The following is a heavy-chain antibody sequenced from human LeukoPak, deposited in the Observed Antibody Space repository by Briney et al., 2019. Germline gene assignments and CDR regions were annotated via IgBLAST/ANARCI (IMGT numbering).Heavy chain of an antibody. Sequence: GGSLRLSCAASGFTFSSYAMHWVRQAPGKGLEWVAVTSYDGSNKYYADSVKGRFTISRDNSKNTLYLQMNSLRAEDTAVYYCARDSPAVYSSGFRGHFDYRGQGTLVTASS. CDR1: GFTFSSYA. D-gene: IGHD6-19*01. CDR2: TSYDGSNK. V-gene: IGHV3-30-3*01. CDR3: ARDSPAVYSSGFRGHFDY. J-gene: IGHJ4*02.